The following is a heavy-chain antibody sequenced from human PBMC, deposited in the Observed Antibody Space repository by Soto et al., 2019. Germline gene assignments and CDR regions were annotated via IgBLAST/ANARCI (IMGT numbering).Heavy chain of an antibody. D-gene: IGHD2-2*01. CDR2: IFSNDEK. J-gene: IGHJ4*02. V-gene: IGHV2-26*01. CDR1: GFSLSNARMG. Sequence: SGPTLVNPTEALTLTCTVSGFSLSNARMGVSWIRQPPGKALEWLAHIFSNDEKSYSTSLKSRLTISKDTSKSQVVLTMTNMDPVDTATYYCARVSGYCSSTSCYKGFDYWGQGTLVT. CDR3: ARVSGYCSSTSCYKGFDY.